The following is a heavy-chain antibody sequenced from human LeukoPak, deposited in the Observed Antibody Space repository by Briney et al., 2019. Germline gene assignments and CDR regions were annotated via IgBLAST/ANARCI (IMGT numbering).Heavy chain of an antibody. CDR3: AKDKGSAYYYDSSGYHYFDY. Sequence: PGGSLRLSCAASGFTFDDYARHWVRQAPGKGLEWVSPISGDGGSTYYADSVKGRFTISRDNSKNSLYLQMNSLRTEDTALYYCAKDKGSAYYYDSSGYHYFDYWGQGTLVTVSS. CDR2: ISGDGGST. J-gene: IGHJ4*02. CDR1: GFTFDDYA. V-gene: IGHV3-43*02. D-gene: IGHD3-22*01.